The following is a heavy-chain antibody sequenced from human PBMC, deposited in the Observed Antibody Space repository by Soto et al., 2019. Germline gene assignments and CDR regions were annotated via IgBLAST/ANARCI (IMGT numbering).Heavy chain of an antibody. CDR1: GGSISSGGYY. V-gene: IGHV4-31*03. J-gene: IGHJ5*02. CDR2: IYNSGST. CDR3: ARDPAP. Sequence: QVQLQESGPGLVKASQTLSLTCTVSGGSISSGGYYWSWIRQHPGKGLEWIGYIYNSGSTYYNPSPKSRGTISAATSKNQFSLKLSSVAAAGTAVYYCARDPAPWGQGTLVTVSS.